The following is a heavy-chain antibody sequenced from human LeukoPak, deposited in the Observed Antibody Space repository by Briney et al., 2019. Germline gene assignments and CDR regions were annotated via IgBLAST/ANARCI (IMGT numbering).Heavy chain of an antibody. CDR1: GFTFSCHT. CDR3: ARDWGYTYGHPFDY. V-gene: IGHV3-30-3*01. J-gene: IGHJ4*02. Sequence: GKSLRLSCAASGFTFSCHTIHWVRQAPGKGLEWVALILYDGSNKYYADSVKGRFTISRDNSKNTLYLQMDSLRPEDSALYYCARDWGYTYGHPFDYWGQGTLVTVSS. CDR2: ILYDGSNK. D-gene: IGHD5-18*01.